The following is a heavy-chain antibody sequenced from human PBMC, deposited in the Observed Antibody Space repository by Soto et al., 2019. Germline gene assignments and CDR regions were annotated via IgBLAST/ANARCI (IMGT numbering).Heavy chain of an antibody. D-gene: IGHD3-22*01. CDR1: GGSISSYY. J-gene: IGHJ3*02. CDR3: ARDPYYYDCSGYYIVVAFDI. Sequence: QVQLQESGPGLVKPSETLSLTCTVSGGSISSYYWSWIRQPAGKGLEWIGRIYTSGSTNYNPSLKSRVTMSVDTSKNQFSLKLSSETAADTAVYYCARDPYYYDCSGYYIVVAFDIWGQGTMVTVSS. CDR2: IYTSGST. V-gene: IGHV4-4*07.